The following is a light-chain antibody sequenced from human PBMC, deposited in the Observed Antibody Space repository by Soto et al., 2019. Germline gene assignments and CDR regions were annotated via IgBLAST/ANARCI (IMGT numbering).Light chain of an antibody. CDR2: AAS. V-gene: IGKV1-39*01. J-gene: IGKJ2*01. Sequence: DIQMTQSPSSLSASVGDRVTITCRASQSISSYLNWYQQKPGKAPKLLIYAASSFQSGVQSRFSGSGSGTDFTLTISSLQPEDFATYYCQQSYSTPYTFGPVTKLEIK. CDR3: QQSYSTPYT. CDR1: QSISSY.